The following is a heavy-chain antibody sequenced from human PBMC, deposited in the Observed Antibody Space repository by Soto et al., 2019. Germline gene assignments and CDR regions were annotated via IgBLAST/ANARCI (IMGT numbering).Heavy chain of an antibody. CDR3: AREARPILYYYGMDV. CDR2: ISSSSSTI. Sequence: EVQLVESGGGLVQPGGSLRLSCAASGFTFSSYSMNWVRQAPGKGLEWVSYISSSSSTIYYADSVKGRFTISRDNAKNSLYLQMNSLRAEDTAVYYCAREARPILYYYGMDVWGQGTTVTVSS. V-gene: IGHV3-48*01. J-gene: IGHJ6*02. CDR1: GFTFSSYS.